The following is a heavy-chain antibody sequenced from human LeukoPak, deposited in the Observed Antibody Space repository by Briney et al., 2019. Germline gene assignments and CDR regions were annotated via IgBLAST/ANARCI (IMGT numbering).Heavy chain of an antibody. CDR3: ARVHEYYYGSGPFDY. CDR2: ISSSGSTI. Sequence: GGSLRHSCAASGFTFSSYEMNWVRQAPGKGLEWVSYISSSGSTIHYADSVKGRFTISRDNAKNSLYLQMNSLRAEDTAVYYCARVHEYYYGSGPFDYWGQGTLVTVSS. J-gene: IGHJ4*02. CDR1: GFTFSSYE. V-gene: IGHV3-48*03. D-gene: IGHD3-10*01.